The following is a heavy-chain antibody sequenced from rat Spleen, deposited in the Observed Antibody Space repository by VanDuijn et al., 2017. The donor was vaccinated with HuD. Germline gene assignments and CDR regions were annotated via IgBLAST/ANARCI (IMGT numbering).Heavy chain of an antibody. Sequence: EVQLVESDGGLVQPGRSLKLSCAASGFTFSNYGMAWVRQTPTKGLEWVASISTGGASTYYRDSVRGRFTISRDNAQSSLYLQMDSLRSEDTATYYCARRHYGYTDYFDYWGQGVMVTVSS. J-gene: IGHJ2*01. D-gene: IGHD1-9*01. V-gene: IGHV5S13*01. CDR3: ARRHYGYTDYFDY. CDR2: ISTGGAST. CDR1: GFTFSNYG.